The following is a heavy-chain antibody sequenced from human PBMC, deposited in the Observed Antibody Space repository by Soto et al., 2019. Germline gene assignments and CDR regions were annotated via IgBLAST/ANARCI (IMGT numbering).Heavy chain of an antibody. CDR3: ASEVMITFGGVIAGGLDY. J-gene: IGHJ4*02. CDR2: INPSGGST. D-gene: IGHD3-16*02. V-gene: IGHV1-46*03. CDR1: GYTFTSHY. Sequence: ASVKVSCKASGYTFTSHYMHWVRQAPGQGLEWMGIINPSGGSTSYAQKFQGRVTMTRDTSTSTVYMELSSLRSEDTAVYYCASEVMITFGGVIAGGLDYWGQGTLVTVSS.